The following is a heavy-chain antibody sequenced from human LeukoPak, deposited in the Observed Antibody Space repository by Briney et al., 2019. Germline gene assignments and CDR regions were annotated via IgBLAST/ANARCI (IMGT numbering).Heavy chain of an antibody. CDR3: ARAGVLATFDY. CDR1: GFTFSTYW. V-gene: IGHV3-7*04. CDR2: MKQGGNEK. J-gene: IGHJ4*02. Sequence: GGSLRLSCAASGFTFSTYWMSWVRQAPGKGLEWVANMKQGGNEKYYVDSVRGRFTISRDNAKNSLYLQMNSLRAEDTAVYYCARAGVLATFDYWGQGTLVTVSS. D-gene: IGHD3-10*01.